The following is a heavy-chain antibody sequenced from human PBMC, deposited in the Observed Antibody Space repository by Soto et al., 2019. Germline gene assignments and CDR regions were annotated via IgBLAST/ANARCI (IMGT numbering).Heavy chain of an antibody. J-gene: IGHJ4*02. Sequence: PSETLSLTCTVSCGSISSFYCSWIRQPPGKGLEWIGYIYYSGNTNYNPSLKSRVTISIDTSKNQFSLNLSAVTAADTAVYYCARVGSGNFDYWGQGTLVTVSS. D-gene: IGHD2-15*01. CDR1: CGSISSFY. CDR3: ARVGSGNFDY. CDR2: IYYSGNT. V-gene: IGHV4-59*01.